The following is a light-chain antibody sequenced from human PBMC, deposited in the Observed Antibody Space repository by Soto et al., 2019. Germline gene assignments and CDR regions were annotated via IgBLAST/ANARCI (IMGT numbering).Light chain of an antibody. CDR1: TSISNY. J-gene: IGKJ3*01. V-gene: IGKV1-39*01. Sequence: DIQMTQSPSSLSASVGDRVTITCRACTSISNYLNWYQQKPGKAPKLLIYAAPSLESGVPSRFSGSGSGTDLALTISMLQPEDFATYYCQQTYSTPFTFGPGTKVDIK. CDR2: AAP. CDR3: QQTYSTPFT.